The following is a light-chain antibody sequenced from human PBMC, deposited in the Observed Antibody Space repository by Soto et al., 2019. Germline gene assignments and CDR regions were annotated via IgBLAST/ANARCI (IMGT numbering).Light chain of an antibody. CDR2: DAS. Sequence: EIVLTQSPATLSLSPGERATLSCRASQGVSSYLAWYQQKLGQAPRLLIYDASNTSTGIPARFSGSGSGTDVSLPISSLEPEDFAVYYCQHRSNWPLYTFGQGTKVEIK. V-gene: IGKV3-11*01. CDR1: QGVSSY. CDR3: QHRSNWPLYT. J-gene: IGKJ2*01.